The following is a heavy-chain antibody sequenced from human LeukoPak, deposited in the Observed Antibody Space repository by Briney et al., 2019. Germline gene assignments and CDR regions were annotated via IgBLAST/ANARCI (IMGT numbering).Heavy chain of an antibody. CDR3: AKNYYDSSAPGY. V-gene: IGHV3-23*01. CDR2: ISGSDGST. D-gene: IGHD3-22*01. CDR1: GFTFSSYA. Sequence: GGSLRLSCAASGFTFSSYAMSWVRQAPGKGLEWVSAISGSDGSTYYADSVKGRFTISRDNSKNTLYLQMNSLRAEDTAVYYCAKNYYDSSAPGYWGQGTLVTVSS. J-gene: IGHJ4*02.